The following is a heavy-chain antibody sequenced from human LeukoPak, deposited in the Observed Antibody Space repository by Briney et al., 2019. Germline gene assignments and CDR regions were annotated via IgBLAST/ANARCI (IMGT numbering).Heavy chain of an antibody. CDR1: GGSISSSSYY. J-gene: IGHJ4*02. CDR3: ARHQPTQDGYFGY. V-gene: IGHV4-39*01. Sequence: SETLSLTCTVSGGSISSSSYYWGWIRQPPGQGLEWIGSIYYSGSTYYNPSLKSRVTISVDTSKNQFSLKLSSVTAADTAVYYCARHQPTQDGYFGYWGQGTLVTVSS. D-gene: IGHD5-24*01. CDR2: IYYSGST.